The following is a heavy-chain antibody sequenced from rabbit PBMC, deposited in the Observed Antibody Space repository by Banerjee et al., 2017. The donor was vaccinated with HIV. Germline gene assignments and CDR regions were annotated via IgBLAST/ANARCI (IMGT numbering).Heavy chain of an antibody. J-gene: IGHJ4*01. Sequence: QEQLVESGGGLVQPGGSLKLSCKASGFDFSSYGVSWVRQAPGKGLEWIACIYTGSSGSTYYASWAKGRFTISKTSSTTVTLQMTSLTAADTATYFCARGEGYNGYGYGTWGQGTLVTVS. D-gene: IGHD6-1*01. CDR3: ARGEGYNGYGYGT. CDR2: IYTGSSGST. CDR1: GFDFSSYG. V-gene: IGHV1S45*01.